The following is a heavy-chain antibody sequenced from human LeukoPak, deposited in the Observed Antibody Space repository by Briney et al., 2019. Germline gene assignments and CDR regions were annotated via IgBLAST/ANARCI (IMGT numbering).Heavy chain of an antibody. V-gene: IGHV3-48*02. CDR1: GFTFGSYS. Sequence: GGSLRLSCVASGFTFGSYSMNWVRQAPGKGLEWVSFISTGSSTIYYADSVKGRFTISRDNAKNSLYLQMSSLRDEDTAVYYCARVAAIQLWLRSAFDYRGQGTLVTVSS. CDR3: ARVAAIQLWLRSAFDY. J-gene: IGHJ4*02. CDR2: ISTGSSTI. D-gene: IGHD5-18*01.